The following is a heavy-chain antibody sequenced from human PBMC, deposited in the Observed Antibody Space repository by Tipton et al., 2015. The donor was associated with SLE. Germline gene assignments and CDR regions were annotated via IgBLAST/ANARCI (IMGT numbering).Heavy chain of an antibody. J-gene: IGHJ4*02. CDR3: ARGGEYSYGLDY. CDR2: IYGSGST. CDR1: GVSISNHY. D-gene: IGHD5-18*01. V-gene: IGHV4-59*11. Sequence: TLSLTCTVSGVSISNHYWSWIRQPPGKGLEWIGYIYGSGSTNYNPSLKSRVTMTEDTSRNEVSLRLSSVTAADTAVYYCARGGEYSYGLDYWGQGTLVTVSS.